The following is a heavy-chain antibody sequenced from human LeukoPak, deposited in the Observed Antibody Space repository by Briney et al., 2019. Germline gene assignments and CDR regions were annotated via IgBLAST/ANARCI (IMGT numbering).Heavy chain of an antibody. V-gene: IGHV3-30*02. D-gene: IGHD3-9*01. CDR2: IRYDGSKK. J-gene: IGHJ4*02. CDR3: ARDGGKGRYDILTGYYGEDFDY. CDR1: GFSFSSYG. Sequence: GGSLRLSCAASGFSFSSYGMYWVRQAPGKGLEWVAFIRYDGSKKYYADSVKGRFTISRDNAKNSLYLQMNSLRAEDTAVYYCARDGGKGRYDILTGYYGEDFDYWGQGTLVTVSS.